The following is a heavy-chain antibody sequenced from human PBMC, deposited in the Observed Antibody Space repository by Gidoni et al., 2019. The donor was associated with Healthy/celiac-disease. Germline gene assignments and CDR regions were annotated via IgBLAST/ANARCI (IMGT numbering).Heavy chain of an antibody. D-gene: IGHD2-15*01. J-gene: IGHJ3*02. CDR2: IKQDGSEK. V-gene: IGHV3-7*03. CDR1: GFTFSSHW. Sequence: EVQLVESGGGLVQPGGSLNLSCAASGFTFSSHWLSWVRQAPGKGLDWVANIKQDGSEKYYVDSVKGRFTISRDNAKISLYLQMNSLRAEDTAVYYCAREWGYCSGGSCYSNAFDIWGQGTMVTVSS. CDR3: AREWGYCSGGSCYSNAFDI.